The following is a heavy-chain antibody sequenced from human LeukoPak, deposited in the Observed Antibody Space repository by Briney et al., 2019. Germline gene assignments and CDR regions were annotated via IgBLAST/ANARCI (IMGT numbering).Heavy chain of an antibody. Sequence: GGSLRLSCAASGFTFSNYEMNWVRQAPGKGLEWVSYISHSGSTIYYADSVKGRFTISRDNVKNSLYLQMNSLRAEDTAVYYCAREAAYYFDYWGQGALVTVSS. J-gene: IGHJ4*02. CDR3: AREAAYYFDY. V-gene: IGHV3-48*03. CDR1: GFTFSNYE. CDR2: ISHSGSTI.